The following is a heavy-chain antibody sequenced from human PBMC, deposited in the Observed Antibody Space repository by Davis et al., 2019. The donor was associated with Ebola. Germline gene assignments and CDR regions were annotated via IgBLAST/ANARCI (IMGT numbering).Heavy chain of an antibody. D-gene: IGHD2-8*02. J-gene: IGHJ3*02. Sequence: GESLKISCAASGFTFSNYGMHWVRQAPGRGLEWVAVISYDGSNGYYADSGKGRFTISRDNSKNTLDLQMNSLRPEDTAVYYCVKTRSNWWNDALEIWGRGTMVIVSS. CDR1: GFTFSNYG. CDR2: ISYDGSNG. CDR3: VKTRSNWWNDALEI. V-gene: IGHV3-30*18.